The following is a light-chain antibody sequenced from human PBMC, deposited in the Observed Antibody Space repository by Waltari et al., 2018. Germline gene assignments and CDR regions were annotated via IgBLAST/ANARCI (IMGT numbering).Light chain of an antibody. CDR3: QHYLRLPVT. J-gene: IGKJ1*01. Sequence: EIVLTQSPGTLSLSLGERATVSCRASQSVSRALAWYQPKPGQAPRLPIYGASTRATGIRDRFSGSGSVTDFSLTTSVVEPDEFAVYYCQHYLRLPVTFGQGTTVEI. CDR1: QSVSRA. V-gene: IGKV3-20*01. CDR2: GAS.